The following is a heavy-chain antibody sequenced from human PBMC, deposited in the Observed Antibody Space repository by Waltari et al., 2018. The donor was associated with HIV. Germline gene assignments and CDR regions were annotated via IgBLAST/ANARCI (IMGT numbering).Heavy chain of an antibody. D-gene: IGHD1-26*01. J-gene: IGHJ3*02. Sequence: QVQLQQWGAGLLKPSETLSLTCAVYGGSFSGYYWSWIRQPPGKGLEWIGEINHSGSTNYNPSLKSRVTISVDTSKNQFSLKLSSVTAADTAVYYCARGRVGATTYGDAFDIWGQGTMVTVSS. CDR3: ARGRVGATTYGDAFDI. CDR1: GGSFSGYY. V-gene: IGHV4-34*01. CDR2: INHSGST.